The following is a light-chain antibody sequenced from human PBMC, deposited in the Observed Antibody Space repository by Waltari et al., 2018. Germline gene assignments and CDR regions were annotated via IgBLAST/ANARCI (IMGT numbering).Light chain of an antibody. J-gene: IGLJ1*01. V-gene: IGLV1-40*01. CDR2: ANN. CDR3: QSFDSSLSSHV. CDR1: SSNIGARYD. Sequence: QSVLTQPPSVSGAPGQRVTIPRTGSSSNIGARYDVHRYQQFPGTAPGLLIRANNNRPSGVPDRFSGSTSGTSASLAVTGLQAEDEADYFCQSFDSSLSSHVFGTGTKVTVL.